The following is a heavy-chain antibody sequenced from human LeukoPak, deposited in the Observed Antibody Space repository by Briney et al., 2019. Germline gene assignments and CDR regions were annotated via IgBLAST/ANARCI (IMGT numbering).Heavy chain of an antibody. Sequence: SVKVSCKASGFTFTRSAMQWLRQARGQPPEWIGWIVVGSGNTNYAQTFQERVTITRDMSTSTAYMELSSLRSEDTAVYYCAAADYYDSSGYYPYAFHIWGQGTMVTVSS. J-gene: IGHJ3*02. V-gene: IGHV1-58*02. CDR1: GFTFTRSA. CDR3: AAADYYDSSGYYPYAFHI. CDR2: IVVGSGNT. D-gene: IGHD3-22*01.